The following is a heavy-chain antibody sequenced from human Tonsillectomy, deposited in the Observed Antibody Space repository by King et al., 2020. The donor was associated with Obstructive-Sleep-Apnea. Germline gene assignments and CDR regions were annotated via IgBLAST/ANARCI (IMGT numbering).Heavy chain of an antibody. CDR1: GFTFSSYG. D-gene: IGHD6-13*01. Sequence: VQLVESGGGVVQPGRSLRLSCAASGFTFSSYGMHWVRQAPGKGLEWVALMSYDGSNKQYADSVKGRFTISRDNSKNTLYLQMNSLRAEDTAVYYCAKDFSAAATPLSYLYYGMDVWGQGTMVTVSS. V-gene: IGHV3-30*18. J-gene: IGHJ6*02. CDR3: AKDFSAAATPLSYLYYGMDV. CDR2: MSYDGSNK.